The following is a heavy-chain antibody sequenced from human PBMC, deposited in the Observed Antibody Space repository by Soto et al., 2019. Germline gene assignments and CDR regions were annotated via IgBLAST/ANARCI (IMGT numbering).Heavy chain of an antibody. J-gene: IGHJ4*02. CDR2: ISGQIAKT. CDR1: GYSFHNFG. CDR3: ARGPPSGSFSLTPRY. D-gene: IGHD1-26*01. Sequence: QVQLVQSGPEVKKPGASVKVSCKASGYSFHNFGIIWVRQAPGQGREWMGWISGQIAKTTYAQKFQGKVTMTTDTSTSTAYMELNTLTSDDTAMYYCARGPPSGSFSLTPRYWGQGTLVTVSS. V-gene: IGHV1-18*04.